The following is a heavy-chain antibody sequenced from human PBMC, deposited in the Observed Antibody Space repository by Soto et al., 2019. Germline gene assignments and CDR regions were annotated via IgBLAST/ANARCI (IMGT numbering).Heavy chain of an antibody. Sequence: GGSLRPSCAASGFHCIDYYMSWIRQAPGKGLEWVSYISSSSSYTNYADSVKGRFTISRDNAKNSLYLQMNSLRAEDTAVYYCARELMLGGSGFDYWGQGTLVTVSS. D-gene: IGHD3-10*02. CDR2: ISSSSSYT. CDR3: ARELMLGGSGFDY. V-gene: IGHV3-11*06. J-gene: IGHJ4*02. CDR1: GFHCIDYY.